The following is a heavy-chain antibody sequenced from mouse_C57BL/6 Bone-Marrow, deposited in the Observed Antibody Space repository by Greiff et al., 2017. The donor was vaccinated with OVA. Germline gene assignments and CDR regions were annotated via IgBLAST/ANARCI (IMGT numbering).Heavy chain of an antibody. CDR1: GYTFTSYW. J-gene: IGHJ3*01. CDR2: INPSNGGT. V-gene: IGHV1-53*01. Sequence: QVQLKQPGTELVKPGASVKLSCKASGYTFTSYWMHWVKQRPGQGLEWIGNINPSNGGTNYNEKFKSKATLTVDKSSSTAYMQLSSLTSEDSAVYYCARGEWLRRRAWFAYWGQGTLVTVSA. D-gene: IGHD2-2*01. CDR3: ARGEWLRRRAWFAY.